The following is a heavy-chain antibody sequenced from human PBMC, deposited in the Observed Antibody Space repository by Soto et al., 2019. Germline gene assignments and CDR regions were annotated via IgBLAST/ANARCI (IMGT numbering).Heavy chain of an antibody. J-gene: IGHJ5*02. V-gene: IGHV4-39*01. CDR3: ASCSYSLLNWFDP. CDR2: IYDSGST. Sequence: PSETLSLTCSVSGYSISSGIHYWGWIRQPPGKGLEWIGTIYDSGSTYYNPSLSSRVTISVDTSKNKFTLKLRSVTAADTAMYYCASCSYSLLNWFDPWGQGTLVTVS. CDR1: GYSISSGIHY. D-gene: IGHD4-4*01.